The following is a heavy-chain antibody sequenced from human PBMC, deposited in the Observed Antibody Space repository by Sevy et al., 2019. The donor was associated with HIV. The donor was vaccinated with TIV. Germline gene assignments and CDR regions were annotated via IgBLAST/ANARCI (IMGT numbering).Heavy chain of an antibody. CDR1: GFTFSKAW. D-gene: IGHD3-10*01. CDR3: TTAHQWFGNLRLD. J-gene: IGHJ4*02. CDR2: IKSKTDGGTT. V-gene: IGHV3-15*01. Sequence: GGSLRPSCAASGFTFSKAWMNWVRQAPGKGPEWVGRIKSKTDGGTTDFAAFVKGRFKISRDDSNDTLFLQMDNLEVEDTAVYYCTTAHQWFGNLRLDWGQGTLVTVSS.